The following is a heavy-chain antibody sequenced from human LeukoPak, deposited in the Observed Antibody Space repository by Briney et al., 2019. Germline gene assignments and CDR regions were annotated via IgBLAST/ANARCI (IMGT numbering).Heavy chain of an antibody. CDR1: GFTFSSYA. CDR3: AKPYYYGSRSYMDY. V-gene: IGHV3-23*01. D-gene: IGHD3-10*01. J-gene: IGHJ4*02. Sequence: GGSLRLTCAASGFTFSSYAMSWVRQAPRKGLEWVSVVSGSGSSTDYADSVKGRFTISRDNSKNMLYLQMNSLRAEDTAVYYCAKPYYYGSRSYMDYWGQGTLVTVSS. CDR2: VSGSGSST.